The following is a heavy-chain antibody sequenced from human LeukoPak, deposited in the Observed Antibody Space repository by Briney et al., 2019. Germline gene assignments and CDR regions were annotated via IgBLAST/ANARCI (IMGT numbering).Heavy chain of an antibody. CDR1: GGSISSYY. Sequence: SETLSLTCTVSGGSISSYYWSWIRQPPGKGLEWIGYIYYSGSTNYNPSLKSRVTISVDTSKNQFPLKLSSVTAADTAVYYCARGAPVGALEWLSNNWFDPWGQGTLVTVSS. J-gene: IGHJ5*02. D-gene: IGHD3-3*01. CDR3: ARGAPVGALEWLSNNWFDP. CDR2: IYYSGST. V-gene: IGHV4-59*01.